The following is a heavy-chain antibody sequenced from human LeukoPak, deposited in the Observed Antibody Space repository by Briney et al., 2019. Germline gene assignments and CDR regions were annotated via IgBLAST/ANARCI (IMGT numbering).Heavy chain of an antibody. J-gene: IGHJ4*02. CDR3: ARAEMATITYPDY. CDR1: GFIFGRDS. Sequence: GGSLTLSCAASGFIFGRDSMNWVRQAPGRGLEWISYISRGSDIRYYADSVKGRFTISRDNAKNSLYLQMNSLRAEDTAVYYCARAEMATITYPDYWGQGTPVTVSS. V-gene: IGHV3-21*05. CDR2: ISRGSDIR. D-gene: IGHD5-24*01.